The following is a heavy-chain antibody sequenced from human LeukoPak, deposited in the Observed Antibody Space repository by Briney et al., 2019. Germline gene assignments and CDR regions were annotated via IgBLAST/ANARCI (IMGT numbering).Heavy chain of an antibody. CDR2: IYTSGST. Sequence: SETLSLTCTVSGGSISSYYWSWIRQPAGKGLEWIGRIYTSGSTNYNPSLKSRVTMSVDTSKNQFSLKLSSVTAADTAVYYCARAYPRSRTPSYYYYYGMDVWGQGTTVTVSS. J-gene: IGHJ6*02. CDR1: GGSISSYY. CDR3: ARAYPRSRTPSYYYYYGMDV. V-gene: IGHV4-4*07. D-gene: IGHD2-2*01.